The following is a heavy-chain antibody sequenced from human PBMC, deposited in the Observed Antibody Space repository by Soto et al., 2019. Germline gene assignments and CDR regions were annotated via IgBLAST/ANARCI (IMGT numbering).Heavy chain of an antibody. Sequence: ASVKVSCKASGGTFSSYAISWVRQAPGQGLEWMGGIIPIFGTANYAQKFQGRVTITADESTSTAYMELSSLRSEDTAVYYCARGAQSLRITMIVVEPFHYWGQGTLVTVSS. CDR1: GGTFSSYA. CDR2: IIPIFGTA. V-gene: IGHV1-69*13. CDR3: ARGAQSLRITMIVVEPFHY. J-gene: IGHJ4*02. D-gene: IGHD3-22*01.